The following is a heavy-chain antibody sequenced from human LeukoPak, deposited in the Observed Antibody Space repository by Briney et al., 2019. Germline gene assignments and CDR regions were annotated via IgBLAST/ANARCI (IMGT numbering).Heavy chain of an antibody. CDR3: ARGLYYYDSSGYTPGWFDP. V-gene: IGHV3-30*14. D-gene: IGHD3-22*01. CDR1: GFTFSTYE. Sequence: QPGRSLRLSCAASGFTFSTYEMHWVRQAPGKGLEWVAVISYDGSNKYYADSVKGRFTVSRDNSKNTLYLQMNSLRAEDTAVYYCARGLYYYDSSGYTPGWFDPWGQGTLVTVSS. CDR2: ISYDGSNK. J-gene: IGHJ5*02.